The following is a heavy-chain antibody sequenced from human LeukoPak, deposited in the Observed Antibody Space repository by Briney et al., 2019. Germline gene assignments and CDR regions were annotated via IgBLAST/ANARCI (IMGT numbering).Heavy chain of an antibody. CDR3: ARGSTYYDSSGQVPFDY. CDR2: ISGSGGNT. V-gene: IGHV3-23*01. J-gene: IGHJ4*02. D-gene: IGHD3-22*01. Sequence: GGSLRLSCAASGFTFSSYAMSWVRQAPGKGLEWVSGISGSGGNTDYADSVKGRFTISRDNSKNSLYLQMNSLRAEDTAVYYCARGSTYYDSSGQVPFDYWGQGTLVTVSS. CDR1: GFTFSSYA.